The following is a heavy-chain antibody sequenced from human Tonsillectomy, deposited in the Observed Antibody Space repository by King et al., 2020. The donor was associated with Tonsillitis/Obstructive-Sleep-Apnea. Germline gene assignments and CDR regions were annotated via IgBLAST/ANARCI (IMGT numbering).Heavy chain of an antibody. D-gene: IGHD2-15*01. CDR3: ARGGGSCSGGSCYLTEYFQH. V-gene: IGHV1-18*01. J-gene: IGHJ1*01. Sequence: VQLVESGAEVKKPGASVRVSCKASGYTFTSYGLSWVRQAPGQGLEWMGWISAANGYTKLAQKFRDRATMTTDTSTSTAYMGLRSVRSDGTAVYYCARGGGSCSGGSCYLTEYFQHWGPGTLVTVSS. CDR2: ISAANGYT. CDR1: GYTFTSYG.